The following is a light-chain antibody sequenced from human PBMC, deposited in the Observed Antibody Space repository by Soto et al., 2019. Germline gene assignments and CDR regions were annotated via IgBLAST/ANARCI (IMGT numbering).Light chain of an antibody. Sequence: DIQMTHSPSSLSASVGDRVTITSRASQGISTYLAWYQQKPGKVPKLLIYAASTLQSGVPSRFSGSGSGTDFTLTISSLQPEDFATYYCQQRSNWPRTFGQGTRLEIK. V-gene: IGKV1-27*01. CDR1: QGISTY. CDR2: AAS. CDR3: QQRSNWPRT. J-gene: IGKJ5*01.